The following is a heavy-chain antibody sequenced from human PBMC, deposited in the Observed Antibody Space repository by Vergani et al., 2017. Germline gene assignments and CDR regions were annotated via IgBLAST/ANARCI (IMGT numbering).Heavy chain of an antibody. J-gene: IGHJ6*02. D-gene: IGHD3-10*01. V-gene: IGHV1-69*01. CDR2: IIPIFGTA. CDR3: ARSKRFGEVLHTELSYYYYGMDV. Sequence: QVQLVQSGAEVKKPGSSVKVSCKASGGTFSSYAISWVRQAPGQGLEWMGGIIPIFGTANYAQKFQGRDTITADESTSTAYMELSSLRSEDTAVYYCARSKRFGEVLHTELSYYYYGMDVWGQGTTVTVSS. CDR1: GGTFSSYA.